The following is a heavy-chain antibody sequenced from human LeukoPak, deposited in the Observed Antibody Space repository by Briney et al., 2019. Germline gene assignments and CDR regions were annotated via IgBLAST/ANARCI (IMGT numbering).Heavy chain of an antibody. CDR1: GFTFSSYA. Sequence: GGSLRLSCAASGFTFSSYAMHWVRQAPGKGLEWVSYISSSSSTIYYADSVKGRFTVSRDNAKNSLYLQMNSLRAEDTAVYYCASLIAVAPFDYWGQGTLVTVSS. CDR3: ASLIAVAPFDY. V-gene: IGHV3-48*01. CDR2: ISSSSSTI. D-gene: IGHD6-19*01. J-gene: IGHJ4*02.